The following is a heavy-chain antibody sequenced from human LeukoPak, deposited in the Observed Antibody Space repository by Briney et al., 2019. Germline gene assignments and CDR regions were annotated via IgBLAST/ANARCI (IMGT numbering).Heavy chain of an antibody. V-gene: IGHV4-39*01. CDR1: GASMSSHY. D-gene: IGHD6-19*01. J-gene: IGHJ4*02. CDR3: ARPHSSGWGTFDY. Sequence: SETLSLTCTVSGASMSSHYWSWIRQPPGKGLEWIGSIYYSGSTYYNPSLKSRVTISVDTSKNQFSLKLNSVTAADTAVYYCARPHSSGWGTFDYWGQGTLVTVSS. CDR2: IYYSGST.